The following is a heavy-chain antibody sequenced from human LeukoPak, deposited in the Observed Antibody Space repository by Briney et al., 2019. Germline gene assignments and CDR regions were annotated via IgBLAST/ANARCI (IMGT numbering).Heavy chain of an antibody. D-gene: IGHD1-26*01. J-gene: IGHJ5*02. CDR3: AGRLGSNWFDP. Sequence: ASVKVSCKASGYTFTSYYMHWVRQAPGQGLEWMGIINPSGGSTSYAQKCQGRVTMTRDTSTSTVYMELSSLRSEDTAVYYCAGRLGSNWFDPWGQGTLVTVSS. CDR1: GYTFTSYY. V-gene: IGHV1-46*01. CDR2: INPSGGST.